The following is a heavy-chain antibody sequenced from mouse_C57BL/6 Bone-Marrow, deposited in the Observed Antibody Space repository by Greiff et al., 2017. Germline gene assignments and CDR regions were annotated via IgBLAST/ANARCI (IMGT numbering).Heavy chain of an antibody. CDR2: INPYNGGT. J-gene: IGHJ2*01. D-gene: IGHD2-4*01. Sequence: EVQLVESGPVLVKPGASVKMSCKASGYTFTDYYMNWVKQSHGKSLEWIGVINPYNGGTSYNQKFKGKATLTVDKSSSTAYMELNSLTSEDSAVYYCARAGGEIYYDYEGYWGQGTTLTVSS. CDR1: GYTFTDYY. V-gene: IGHV1-19*01. CDR3: ARAGGEIYYDYEGY.